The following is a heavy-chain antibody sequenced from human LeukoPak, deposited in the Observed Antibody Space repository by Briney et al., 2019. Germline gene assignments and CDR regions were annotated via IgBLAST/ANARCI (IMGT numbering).Heavy chain of an antibody. V-gene: IGHV1-18*04. CDR2: ISAYNGNT. J-gene: IGHJ4*02. CDR3: ARDRCSGGSCYIPSGFDY. CDR1: GYTFTSYG. D-gene: IGHD2-15*01. Sequence: GASVKVSCKASGYTFTSYGISWVRQAPGQGLEWMGWISAYNGNTNYAQKLQGIVTMTTDTSTSTAYMELRSLRSDDTAVYYCARDRCSGGSCYIPSGFDYWGQGTLVTVSS.